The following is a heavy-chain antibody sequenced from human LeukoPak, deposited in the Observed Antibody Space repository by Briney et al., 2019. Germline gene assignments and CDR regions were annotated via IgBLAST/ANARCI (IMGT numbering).Heavy chain of an antibody. CDR1: GGSFSGYY. Sequence: SETLSLTCGVDGGSFSGYYWNWIRQPPGKGLEWIGEINHSGSTNYNPSLKRRVTISVDTSQNQFSVRLSSVTAADTAVYYCARDYQGYCTNGVCYPENYFDYWGQGTLVTVSS. CDR2: INHSGST. D-gene: IGHD2-8*01. CDR3: ARDYQGYCTNGVCYPENYFDY. V-gene: IGHV4-34*01. J-gene: IGHJ4*02.